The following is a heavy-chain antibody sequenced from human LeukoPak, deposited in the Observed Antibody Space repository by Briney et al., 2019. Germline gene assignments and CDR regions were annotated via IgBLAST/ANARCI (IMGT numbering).Heavy chain of an antibody. V-gene: IGHV3-48*02. J-gene: IGHJ4*02. CDR1: GFTFSSYS. CDR2: ISSSSSTI. CDR3: AKVPIYDSSGYPLDY. D-gene: IGHD3-22*01. Sequence: PGGSLRLSCAASGFTFSSYSMNWVRQAPGKGLEWVSYISSSSSTIYYADSVKGRFTISRDNAKNSLYLQMNSLRDEDTAVYYCAKVPIYDSSGYPLDYWGQGTLVTFSS.